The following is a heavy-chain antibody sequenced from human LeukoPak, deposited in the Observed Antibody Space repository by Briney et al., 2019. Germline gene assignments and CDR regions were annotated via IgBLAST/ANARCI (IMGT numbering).Heavy chain of an antibody. Sequence: PGGSLIISSAVSGFSVTNSYMDWVRQAPGKGLEWVSLIRGSGATLYADSVKGRFTISRDDSKNTVYLQMNSLRVEDTAVYFCVRDRAGTQDWVEFDPWGQGTLVTVSS. D-gene: IGHD3-10*01. J-gene: IGHJ5*02. CDR1: GFSVTNSY. V-gene: IGHV3-66*03. CDR3: VRDRAGTQDWVEFDP. CDR2: IRGSGAT.